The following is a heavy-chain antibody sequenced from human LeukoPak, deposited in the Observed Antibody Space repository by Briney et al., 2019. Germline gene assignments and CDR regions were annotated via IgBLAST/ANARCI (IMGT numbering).Heavy chain of an antibody. V-gene: IGHV4-34*01. CDR1: GGSFSGYY. CDR3: ARHASVSGNWPRPLDY. J-gene: IGHJ4*02. CDR2: IYYSGGT. Sequence: SETLSLTCAVYGGSFSGYYWGWVRQPPGKGLEWIANIYYSGGTYYSPSLRSRVTISVDTSKNQFSLKLTSVTAADTAVYYCARHASVSGNWPRPLDYWGQGGLVTVSS. D-gene: IGHD3-3*01.